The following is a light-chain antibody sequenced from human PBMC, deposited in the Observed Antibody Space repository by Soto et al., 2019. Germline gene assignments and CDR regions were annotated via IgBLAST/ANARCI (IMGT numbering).Light chain of an antibody. CDR2: DAS. Sequence: DIQITHSPSSLSGSVVDRVTITFQASQNINNYLNWYQQKPGRAPKLLIYDASNLEAGVPSRFRGSGSGTDFTFTISRLQPEDIATYYCQQYENLPTFGQGTRLEIK. CDR3: QQYENLPT. CDR1: QNINNY. V-gene: IGKV1-33*01. J-gene: IGKJ5*01.